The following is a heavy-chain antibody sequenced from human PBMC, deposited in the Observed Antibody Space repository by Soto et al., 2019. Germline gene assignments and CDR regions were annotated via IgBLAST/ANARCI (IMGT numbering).Heavy chain of an antibody. D-gene: IGHD4-17*01. V-gene: IGHV3-74*01. Sequence: EVQLVESGGGLVQPGGSLRLSCAASGFTFSSYWMHWVRQAPGKGLVWVSSINSDGSSTSYADSVKGRFTISRDNAKNTLYLQMNSLRAEDTAVYYCARVRGVYGDDAFDIWGQGTMVTVSS. CDR1: GFTFSSYW. CDR3: ARVRGVYGDDAFDI. J-gene: IGHJ3*02. CDR2: INSDGSST.